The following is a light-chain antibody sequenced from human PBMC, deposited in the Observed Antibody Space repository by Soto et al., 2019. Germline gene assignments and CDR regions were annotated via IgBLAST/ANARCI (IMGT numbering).Light chain of an antibody. CDR3: KRHNSYPWT. V-gene: IGKV1-5*03. CDR1: QTTSSW. Sequence: DIQMTQSPSTLSASVGDRVTITCRASQTTSSWLAWYQQKPGKAPKLLIYKASSLESGVPSRFSGSGSGTKFPLTISSLQPDDFATYYCKRHNSYPWTFGQGTKV. CDR2: KAS. J-gene: IGKJ1*01.